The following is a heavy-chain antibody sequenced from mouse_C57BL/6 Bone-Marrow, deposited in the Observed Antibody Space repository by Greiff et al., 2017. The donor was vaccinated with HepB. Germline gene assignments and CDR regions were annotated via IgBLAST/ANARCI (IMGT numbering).Heavy chain of an antibody. V-gene: IGHV1-52*01. CDR1: GYTFTSYW. J-gene: IGHJ2*01. Sequence: QVQLQQPGAELVRPGSSVKLSCKASGYTFTSYWMHWVKQRPIQGLEWIGNIDPSDSETHYNQKFKDKATLTVDKSSSTAYMQLSSLTSEDSAVYYCARVLRFYYFDYWGQGTTLTVSS. CDR3: ARVLRFYYFDY. D-gene: IGHD1-1*01. CDR2: IDPSDSET.